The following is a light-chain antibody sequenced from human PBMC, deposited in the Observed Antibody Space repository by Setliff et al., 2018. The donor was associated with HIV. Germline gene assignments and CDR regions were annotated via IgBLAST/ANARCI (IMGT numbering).Light chain of an antibody. CDR2: DVS. Sequence: LTQPASVSGSLGQSITISCTGTSSDVGYYNYISWYQQYPGKAPKLTIYDVSDRPSGVSNRFSGSKSGNTASLTISGLQAEDEADYYCSSYTTTSTYVFGTGTKVTVL. CDR1: SSDVGYYNY. V-gene: IGLV2-14*03. CDR3: SSYTTTSTYV. J-gene: IGLJ1*01.